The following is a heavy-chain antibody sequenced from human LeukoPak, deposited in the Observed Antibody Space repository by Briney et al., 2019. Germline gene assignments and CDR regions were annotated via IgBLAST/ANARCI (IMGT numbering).Heavy chain of an antibody. CDR3: VRVGRSRGSLPNSYYYMDV. CDR1: RDTFDSYS. CDR2: TIPMFGSA. Sequence: GASVKVSCKASRDTFDSYSISWVRQAPGQGLEWMGGTIPMFGSANYAQKLQGRVTITTDQSTTTAYMELSSLSPEDTAVYYCVRVGRSRGSLPNSYYYMDVWGKGTTVTVSS. V-gene: IGHV1-69*05. J-gene: IGHJ6*03. D-gene: IGHD2-15*01.